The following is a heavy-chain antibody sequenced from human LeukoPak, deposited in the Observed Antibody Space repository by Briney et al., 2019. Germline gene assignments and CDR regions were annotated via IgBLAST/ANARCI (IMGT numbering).Heavy chain of an antibody. J-gene: IGHJ3*02. CDR3: ARGPSQRSTMIVVVIKGFDI. CDR2: IYSSGST. CDR1: GGSINYYY. Sequence: SETLSLTCTVSGGSINYYYWSWIRQPPGKGLEYIGYIYSSGSTNYNPSLKSRVTISVDTSKNQFSLKLSSVTAADTAVYYCARGPSQRSTMIVVVIKGFDIWGQGTMVTVSS. D-gene: IGHD3-22*01. V-gene: IGHV4-59*12.